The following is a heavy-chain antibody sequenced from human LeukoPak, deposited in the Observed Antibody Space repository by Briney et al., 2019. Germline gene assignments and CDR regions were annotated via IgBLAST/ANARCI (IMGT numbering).Heavy chain of an antibody. J-gene: IGHJ4*02. CDR1: GYKFTTYW. D-gene: IGHD6-25*01. CDR2: IYPRDSDT. V-gene: IGHV5-51*01. Sequence: HGESLKISCKGSGYKFTTYWIAWMRQMPGQGLEWLGIIYPRDSDTRYSPSFEGQVSISVDTSIDTAYLQWSSVKASDTAMYNCARLLAAPYYINFWGQGTLVTVSS. CDR3: ARLLAAPYYINF.